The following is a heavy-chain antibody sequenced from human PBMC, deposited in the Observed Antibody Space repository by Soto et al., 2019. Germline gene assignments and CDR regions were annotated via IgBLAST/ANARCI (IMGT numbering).Heavy chain of an antibody. CDR3: ARDGRRLGGGMDV. CDR1: GYTFSSYG. CDR2: INPNSGGT. D-gene: IGHD3-16*01. Sequence: GASVKVSCKASGYTFSSYGISWVRQAPGQGLEWMGWINPNSGGTNYAQKFQGWVTMTRDTSISTAYMELSRLRSDDTAVYYCARDGRRLGGGMDVWGQGTTVTVSS. J-gene: IGHJ6*02. V-gene: IGHV1-2*04.